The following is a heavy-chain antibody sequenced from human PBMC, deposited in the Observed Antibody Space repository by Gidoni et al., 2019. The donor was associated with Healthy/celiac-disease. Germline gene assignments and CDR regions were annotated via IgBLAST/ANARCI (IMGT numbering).Heavy chain of an antibody. CDR1: GIAFTAAC. V-gene: IGHV3-33*01. CDR3: VRVWDRREVFEVGEDYGMDV. J-gene: IGHJ6*02. Sequence: QVHVGESGGGVVQPGRCMSLACAASGIAFTAACIHWVRQAPGKGLGWVAVIWFDGSQTYCADAVKGRVTVSRDNSQNSLELQMKSLGVGDTAVYDCVRVWDRREVFEVGEDYGMDVGGQGTAGTVSS. D-gene: IGHD2-21*01. CDR2: IWFDGSQT.